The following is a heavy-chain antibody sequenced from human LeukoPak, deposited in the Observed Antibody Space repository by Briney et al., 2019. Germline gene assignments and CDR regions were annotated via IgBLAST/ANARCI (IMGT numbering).Heavy chain of an antibody. V-gene: IGHV1-2*06. CDR3: ARVKMTTVTTYDY. CDR2: INPNSGGT. J-gene: IGHJ4*02. CDR1: GYTFTGYY. Sequence: GASVKVSCKAPGYTFTGYYMHWVRQAPGQGLELMGRINPNSGGTNYAQKFQGRVTMTRDTSISTAYMELSRLRSDDTAVYYCARVKMTTVTTYDYWGQGTLVTVSS. D-gene: IGHD4-17*01.